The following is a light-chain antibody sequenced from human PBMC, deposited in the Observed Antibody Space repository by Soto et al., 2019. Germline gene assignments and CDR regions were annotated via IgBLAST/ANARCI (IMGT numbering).Light chain of an antibody. Sequence: QSALTQPASVSASPGQSITISCTGTSSDGGGYDYVSWYQQHAGKAPKLMIYDVSNRPSGVSNRFSGSKSGNTASLTISGLQAEDEADYYCSSYTSSTTLVVFGVGTKLTVL. CDR1: SSDGGGYDY. J-gene: IGLJ2*01. CDR3: SSYTSSTTLVV. V-gene: IGLV2-14*03. CDR2: DVS.